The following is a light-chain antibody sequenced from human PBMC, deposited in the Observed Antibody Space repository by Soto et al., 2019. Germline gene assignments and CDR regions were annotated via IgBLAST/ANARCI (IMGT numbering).Light chain of an antibody. CDR3: QQSYNTPWT. CDR2: AAS. CDR1: QSITNS. J-gene: IGKJ1*01. Sequence: IQMTQSPSSLSASVGDRVTITCRASQSITNSLNWYQQKPGKAPKLLIYAASSLQSGVPSSFSGSGSGTDFTLTISSLQPEDFATYYCQQSYNTPWTFGQGTKVEIK. V-gene: IGKV1-39*01.